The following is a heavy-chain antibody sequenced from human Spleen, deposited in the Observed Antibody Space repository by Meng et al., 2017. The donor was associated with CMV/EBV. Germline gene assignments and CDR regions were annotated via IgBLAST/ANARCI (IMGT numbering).Heavy chain of an antibody. CDR3: ASVKIVVVPAAMGAFDI. J-gene: IGHJ3*02. CDR2: ISSSSSYI. V-gene: IGHV3-21*01. CDR1: GSSISSYTYF. Sequence: ETLSLTCTVSGSSISSYTYFWGWIRQPPGKGLEWVSSISSSSSYIYYADSVKGRFTISRDNAKNSLYLQMNSLRAEDTAVYYCASVKIVVVPAAMGAFDIWGQGTMVTVSS. D-gene: IGHD2-2*01.